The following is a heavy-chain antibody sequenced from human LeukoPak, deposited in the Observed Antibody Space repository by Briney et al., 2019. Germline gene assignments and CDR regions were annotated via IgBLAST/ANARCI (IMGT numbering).Heavy chain of an antibody. V-gene: IGHV3-11*01. CDR3: ASVQDYYYGMDV. J-gene: IGHJ6*02. CDR1: GFTFSDYY. CDR2: ISSSGSTI. Sequence: PGGSLRLSCAASGFTFSDYYVSWIRQAPGKGLEWVSYISSSGSTIYYADSVKGRFTISRDNAKNSLYLQMNSLRAEDTAVYYCASVQDYYYGMDVWGQGTTVTVSS. D-gene: IGHD1-1*01.